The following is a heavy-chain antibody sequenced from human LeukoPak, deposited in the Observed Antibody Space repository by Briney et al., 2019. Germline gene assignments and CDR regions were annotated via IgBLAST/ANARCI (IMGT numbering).Heavy chain of an antibody. CDR3: ARGGWYSSSWSFDY. CDR2: IYYSGGT. Sequence: SETLSLSCTVSGGSISTYYWSWVRQPPGKGLEWIGYIYYSGGTNYNPSLKSRVTISVDTSKNQFSLKLSSVTAADTAVYYCARGGWYSSSWSFDYWGQGTLVTVSS. CDR1: GGSISTYY. J-gene: IGHJ4*02. D-gene: IGHD6-13*01. V-gene: IGHV4-59*01.